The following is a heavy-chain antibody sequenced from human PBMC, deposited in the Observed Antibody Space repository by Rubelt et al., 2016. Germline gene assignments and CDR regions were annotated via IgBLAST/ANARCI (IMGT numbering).Heavy chain of an antibody. D-gene: IGHD3-3*01. CDR3: ARDSRAFGVVIIYYFES. J-gene: IGHJ4*02. CDR2: ISGSAGRT. V-gene: IGHV3-23*01. CDR1: GFTFSSYA. Sequence: GQLLESGGGLVQPGGSLRLSCAASGFTFSSYAMSWVRQAPGKGLEWVSVISGSAGRTNNADSVKGRFTISRDNAKNSLYLQMNSLRDEDTAVYYCARDSRAFGVVIIYYFESWGQGTLVTVSS.